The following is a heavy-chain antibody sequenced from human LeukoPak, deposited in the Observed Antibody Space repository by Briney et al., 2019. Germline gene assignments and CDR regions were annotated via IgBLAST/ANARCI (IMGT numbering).Heavy chain of an antibody. CDR1: GYTFTSYY. Sequence: ASVKVSCKASGYTFTSYYMHWVRQAPGQGLEWMGIINPSGGSTSYAQKFQGRVTMTRDTSTSTVYMELSSLRSEDTAVYYCARGGDGDYVWGSYRIYYYYGMDVWGQGTTVTVSS. CDR2: INPSGGST. V-gene: IGHV1-46*01. CDR3: ARGGDGDYVWGSYRIYYYYGMDV. J-gene: IGHJ6*02. D-gene: IGHD3-16*02.